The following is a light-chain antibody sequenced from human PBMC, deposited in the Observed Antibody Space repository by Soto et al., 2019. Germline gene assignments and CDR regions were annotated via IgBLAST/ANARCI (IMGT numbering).Light chain of an antibody. V-gene: IGKV2-28*01. Sequence: DIVMTQSPLSLPVTPGEPASISCRSSQSLLHSNGYNYLDWYLQKPGQSPQLLIYLGSNRASGVPDRYSGSGSGTDFTLKISRVEAEDVGVYDCMLPLQSPFPFGPGPTVDIQ. J-gene: IGKJ3*01. CDR2: LGS. CDR3: MLPLQSPFP. CDR1: QSLLHSNGYNY.